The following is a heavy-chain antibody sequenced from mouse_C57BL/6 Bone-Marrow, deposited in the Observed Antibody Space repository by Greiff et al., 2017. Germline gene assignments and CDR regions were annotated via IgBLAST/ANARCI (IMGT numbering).Heavy chain of an antibody. J-gene: IGHJ4*01. Sequence: DVMLVESGGGLVKPGGSLKLSCAASGFTFSDYGMHWVRQAPEKGLEWVAYISSGSSTIYYADTVKGRFTISRDNAKNTLFLQMTSLRSEDTAMYYCARPGWLPYAMDYGGQGNSVTVSS. CDR2: ISSGSSTI. V-gene: IGHV5-17*01. CDR3: ARPGWLPYAMDY. CDR1: GFTFSDYG. D-gene: IGHD2-3*01.